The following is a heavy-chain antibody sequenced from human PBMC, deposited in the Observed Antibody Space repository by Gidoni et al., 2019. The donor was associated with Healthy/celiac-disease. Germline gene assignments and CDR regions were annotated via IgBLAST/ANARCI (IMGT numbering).Heavy chain of an antibody. D-gene: IGHD4-17*01. V-gene: IGHV4-31*03. J-gene: IGHJ4*02. CDR2: IYYSGST. CDR1: GGSISSGGYY. Sequence: QVQLQESGPGLVKPSQTLSLTCPVSGGSISSGGYYWSWIRQHPGKGLEWIGYIYYSGSTYYNPSLKSRVTISVDTSKNQFSLKLSSVTAADTAVYYCARDHPDYGGNSYYFDYWGQGTLVTVSS. CDR3: ARDHPDYGGNSYYFDY.